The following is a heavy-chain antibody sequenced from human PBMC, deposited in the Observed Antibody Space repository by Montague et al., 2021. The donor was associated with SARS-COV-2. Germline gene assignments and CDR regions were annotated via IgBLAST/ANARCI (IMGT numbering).Heavy chain of an antibody. CDR3: ARLPVYYYYMDV. J-gene: IGHJ6*03. CDR1: GGSFSGYY. Sequence: SETLSLTCAVYGGSFSGYYWTWIRQSPGKGLEWIAEINHSGTTNYNFNPSLRSRVTISVDTSKSQFSLKLSSVTAADTAVYYCARLPVYYYYMDVWGKGTTVTVSS. V-gene: IGHV4-34*01. CDR2: INHSGTT.